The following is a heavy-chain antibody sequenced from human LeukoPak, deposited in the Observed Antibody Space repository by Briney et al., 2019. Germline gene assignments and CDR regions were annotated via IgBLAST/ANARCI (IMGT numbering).Heavy chain of an antibody. V-gene: IGHV1-69*05. J-gene: IGHJ3*02. CDR3: ARGGCSSTSCYAFDI. CDR1: GGTFSSYA. CDR2: IIPIFGTA. Sequence: SVKVSCKASGGTFSSYAISWVRQAPGQGLEWMGGIIPIFGTANCAQKFQGRVTITTDESTSTAYMELSSLRSEDTAVYYCARGGCSSTSCYAFDIWGQGTMVTVSS. D-gene: IGHD2-2*01.